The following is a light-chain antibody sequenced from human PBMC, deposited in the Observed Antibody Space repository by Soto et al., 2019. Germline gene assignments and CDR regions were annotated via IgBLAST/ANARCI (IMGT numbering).Light chain of an antibody. J-gene: IGKJ1*01. CDR3: QQYNDWPPWT. CDR1: QSISDN. CDR2: TAS. Sequence: ETVMTLTPATLSLSPGERATLSCRASQSISDNLAWYQQKPGQAPRLIIYTASIRATGIPARFSGSGSGTEFTLTISSLQSEDSAIYYCQQYNDWPPWTFGQGTKVEIK. V-gene: IGKV3-15*01.